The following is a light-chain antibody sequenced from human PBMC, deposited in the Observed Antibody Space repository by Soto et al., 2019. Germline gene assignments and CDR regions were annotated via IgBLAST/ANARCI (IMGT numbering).Light chain of an antibody. CDR2: AAS. CDR3: QQSYSKWT. Sequence: DIQMTQSPSSLSASVGDRVTITCRAKESVSSYVNWYQQKPGKAPKLLIYAASSLQSGVPARFSGSGSVSDFTLTISGLQPEDFATYYCQQSYSKWTFGQGTKVEIK. V-gene: IGKV1-39*01. CDR1: ESVSSY. J-gene: IGKJ1*01.